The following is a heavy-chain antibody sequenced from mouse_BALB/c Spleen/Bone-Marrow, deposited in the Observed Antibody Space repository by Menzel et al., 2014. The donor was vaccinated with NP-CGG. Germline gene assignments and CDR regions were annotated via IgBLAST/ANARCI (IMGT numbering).Heavy chain of an antibody. CDR2: IDPENGDT. CDR1: GFNIKDYY. J-gene: IGHJ4*01. V-gene: IGHV14-4*02. D-gene: IGHD1-3*01. Sequence: EVQLQQPGAELVRSGASLKLHSTPSGFNIKDYYKHWGKQRPEQVLEWIGWIDPENGDTEYAPKFQGKDSMTADTSSNTACLQLSSLTSLGTAVYYCGDSGFYALAYWGQGTSVTVSS. CDR3: GDSGFYALAY.